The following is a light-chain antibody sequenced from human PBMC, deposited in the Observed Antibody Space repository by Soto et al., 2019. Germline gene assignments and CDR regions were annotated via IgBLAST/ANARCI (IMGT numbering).Light chain of an antibody. CDR1: KNDIGVYDF. Sequence: ALTQPPSASGSPGQSVTISCTGTKNDIGVYDFVSWYQHHPGKAPRLIIYEVVQRPSGVPDRFSGSKSGNTASLTVSGLQAADEADYFCKSYAGSNTYVFGSGTKLTVL. CDR3: KSYAGSNTYV. J-gene: IGLJ1*01. V-gene: IGLV2-8*01. CDR2: EVV.